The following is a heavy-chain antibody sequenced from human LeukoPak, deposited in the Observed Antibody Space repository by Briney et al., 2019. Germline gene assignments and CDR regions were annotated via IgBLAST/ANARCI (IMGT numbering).Heavy chain of an antibody. D-gene: IGHD2/OR15-2a*01. CDR1: GFTFSSHG. CDR3: ARGYCRSTTSCYFDY. Sequence: PGGSLRLPCAASGFTFSSHGINWVRQAPGKGLEWVGRIRKKVNSYTTEYAATVKGRLTISRDDSKNSLYLQMNSLKTEDTAVYYCARGYCRSTTSCYFDYWGQGTLVTVSS. J-gene: IGHJ4*02. CDR2: IRKKVNSYTT. V-gene: IGHV3-72*01.